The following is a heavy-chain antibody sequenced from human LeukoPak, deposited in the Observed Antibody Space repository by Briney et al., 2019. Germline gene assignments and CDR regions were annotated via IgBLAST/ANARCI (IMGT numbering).Heavy chain of an antibody. CDR3: ARDPFGVVNI. CDR2: INGDGSSI. J-gene: IGHJ4*02. Sequence: QSGGSLRLSCAASGFTFSSYWMHWVRQAPGKGLAWVSRINGDGSSITYADSVKGRFTISRDNAKNTLYLQMNSLRAEDTAVYYCARDPFGVVNIWGQGTLVTVSS. CDR1: GFTFSSYW. V-gene: IGHV3-74*03. D-gene: IGHD3-3*01.